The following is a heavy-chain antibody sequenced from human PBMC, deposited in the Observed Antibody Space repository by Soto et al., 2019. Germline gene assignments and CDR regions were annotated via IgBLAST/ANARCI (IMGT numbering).Heavy chain of an antibody. Sequence: PGGALRLSCAASGLTVSSYAMHWVRQAPGKGLECVSAITGSGGNTDYASSVKGRFTISRDNSKNTLYLQMNSLRAEDTAVYYCAKSITARPFAYWGQGALVTVSP. J-gene: IGHJ4*02. CDR1: GLTVSSYA. V-gene: IGHV3-64*04. CDR3: AKSITARPFAY. CDR2: ITGSGGNT. D-gene: IGHD6-6*01.